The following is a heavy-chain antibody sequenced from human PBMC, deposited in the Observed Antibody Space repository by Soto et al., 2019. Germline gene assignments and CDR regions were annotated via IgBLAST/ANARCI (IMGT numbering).Heavy chain of an antibody. CDR3: AKERPEKTNWNSVSGLDWFDP. J-gene: IGHJ5*02. CDR2: ISGSGGST. CDR1: GFTFSSYA. Sequence: EVQLLESGGGLVQPGGSLRLSCAASGFTFSSYAMSWVRQAPRKGLEWVSAISGSGGSTYYADSVKGRFTISRDNSKNTLYLQMNSLRAGDTAVYYCAKERPEKTNWNSVSGLDWFDPWGQGTLVTVSS. D-gene: IGHD1-7*01. V-gene: IGHV3-23*01.